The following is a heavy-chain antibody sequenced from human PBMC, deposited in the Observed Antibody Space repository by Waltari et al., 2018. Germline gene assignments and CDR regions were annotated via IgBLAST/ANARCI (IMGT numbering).Heavy chain of an antibody. V-gene: IGHV3-30*02. CDR3: AKDANLGELSYFDY. D-gene: IGHD3-16*02. CDR2: IRYDGSNK. Sequence: VESGGGVVQPGGSLRLSCAASGFTFSSYGMHWVRQAPGKGLEWVAFIRYDGSNKYYADSVKGRFTISRDNSKNTLYLQMNSLRAEDTAVYYCAKDANLGELSYFDYWGQGTLVTVSS. J-gene: IGHJ4*02. CDR1: GFTFSSYG.